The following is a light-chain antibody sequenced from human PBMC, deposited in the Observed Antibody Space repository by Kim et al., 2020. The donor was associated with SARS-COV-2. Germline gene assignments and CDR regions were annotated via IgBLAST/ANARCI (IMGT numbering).Light chain of an antibody. CDR2: WAS. CDR1: QSLFYTSHNKSY. CDR3: QQYYSSPWT. V-gene: IGKV4-1*01. J-gene: IGKJ1*01. Sequence: RASINCKSSQSLFYTSHNKSYLAWFQQEPGQPPKLLIYWASVRESGVPDRFSGSGSGTDFSLTIDSLQAEDVAVYSCQQYYSSPWTFGQGTKLEI.